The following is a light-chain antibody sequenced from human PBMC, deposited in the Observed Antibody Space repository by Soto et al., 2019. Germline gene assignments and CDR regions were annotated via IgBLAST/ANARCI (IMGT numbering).Light chain of an antibody. CDR1: QSVTSN. V-gene: IGKV3-15*01. CDR3: QQRHMWPIT. J-gene: IGKJ5*01. CDR2: SSS. Sequence: EIVMTQSPATLSVSRGHSATLSCSASQSVTSNLAWYQHKTGQAPRXLIYSSSTRAAGIPARFGGSGYGTDFNLTISSLETEDSAVYYCQQRHMWPITFGQGTRLEIK.